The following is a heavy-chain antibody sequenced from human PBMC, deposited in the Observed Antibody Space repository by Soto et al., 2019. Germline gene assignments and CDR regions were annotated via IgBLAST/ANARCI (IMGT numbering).Heavy chain of an antibody. CDR2: ISGGSDTT. D-gene: IGHD3-10*01. V-gene: IGHV3-23*01. CDR1: GFTFNNYA. J-gene: IGHJ4*02. Sequence: VQLLESGGGLVQPGGSLRLSCAASGFTFNNYAMTWVRQAPGKGLECVSAISGGSDTTSYADSVKGRFTVSRDGPKNTLYLQMSSLRAEDTALYYCARGRGGSGSLTPRVDFWGQGTLVTVSS. CDR3: ARGRGGSGSLTPRVDF.